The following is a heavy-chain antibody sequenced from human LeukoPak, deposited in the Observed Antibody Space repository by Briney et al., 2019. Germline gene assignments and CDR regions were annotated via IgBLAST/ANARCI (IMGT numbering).Heavy chain of an antibody. CDR3: TRDLGYCTSTRCYGGWFDP. J-gene: IGHJ5*02. D-gene: IGHD2-2*01. V-gene: IGHV3-30-3*01. CDR1: GFTFSYYA. Sequence: GGSLRLSCAASGFTFSYYAMHWVRQAPGKGLDWVAVISYEGSIKYYADSVKGRFTISRDNSKNTLYLQMDSLRAEDTAVYYCTRDLGYCTSTRCYGGWFDPWGQGTLVTVSS. CDR2: ISYEGSIK.